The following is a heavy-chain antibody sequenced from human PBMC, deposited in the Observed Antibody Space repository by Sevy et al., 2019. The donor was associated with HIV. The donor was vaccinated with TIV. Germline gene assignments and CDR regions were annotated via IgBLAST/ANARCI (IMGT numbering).Heavy chain of an antibody. CDR2: ISYDGSTK. D-gene: IGHD3-22*01. Sequence: GGSLRLSCAASGFTFSSYAMHWVRQAPGKGLEWVAVISYDGSTKYYADSVKGGFTISRDNSKNTLYLQMNSLRAEDTAVYYCARDQDYDSSQGNYYFDYWGQGTLVTVSS. J-gene: IGHJ4*02. CDR1: GFTFSSYA. V-gene: IGHV3-30-3*01. CDR3: ARDQDYDSSQGNYYFDY.